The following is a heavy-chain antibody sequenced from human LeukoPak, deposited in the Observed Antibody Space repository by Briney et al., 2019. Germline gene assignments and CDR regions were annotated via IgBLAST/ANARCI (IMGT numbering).Heavy chain of an antibody. J-gene: IGHJ6*04. D-gene: IGHD1-7*01. V-gene: IGHV1-69*06. CDR2: IIPIFGTA. CDR3: AGGVWKYSVTADYYYGMDV. Sequence: SVKVSCKASGGTFSSYAINWVRQAPGQGLEWMGGIIPIFGTANYAQKFQGRVTITADKSTSTAYMELSSLRSEDTAVYYCAGGVWKYSVTADYYYGMDVWGKGTTVTVSS. CDR1: GGTFSSYA.